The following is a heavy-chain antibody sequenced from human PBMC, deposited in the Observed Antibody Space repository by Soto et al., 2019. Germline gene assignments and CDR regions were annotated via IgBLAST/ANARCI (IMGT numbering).Heavy chain of an antibody. D-gene: IGHD2-15*01. CDR1: GGSFSGYY. V-gene: IGHV4-34*01. J-gene: IGHJ6*02. CDR2: INHSGST. CDR3: ARGGYCSGHSCPAYYYYYYGMDV. Sequence: LSLTCAVYGGSFSGYYWSWIRQPPGKGLEWIGEINHSGSTNYNPSLKNRVTMSVDTSKNHFSLKLSSVTAADTAVYYCARGGYCSGHSCPAYYYYYYGMDVWGQGTTVTVSS.